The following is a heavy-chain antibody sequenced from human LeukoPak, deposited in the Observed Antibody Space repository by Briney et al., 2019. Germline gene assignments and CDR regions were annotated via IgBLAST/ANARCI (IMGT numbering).Heavy chain of an antibody. CDR1: GGSIRSYY. CDR3: ARQPNSGFYYAMDV. Sequence: SETLSLTCTASGGSIRSYYWSCIRQPPGKGLEWIGWIFYSGSTNYNPSLTSRVTISVDTSKNQFSLKLSSVTAADTAVYDCARQPNSGFYYAMDVWGQGTTVTVSS. CDR2: IFYSGST. D-gene: IGHD3-10*01. J-gene: IGHJ6*02. V-gene: IGHV4-59*08.